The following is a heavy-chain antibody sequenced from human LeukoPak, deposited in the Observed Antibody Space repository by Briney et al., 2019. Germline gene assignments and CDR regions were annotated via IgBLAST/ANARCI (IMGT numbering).Heavy chain of an antibody. V-gene: IGHV3-48*04. D-gene: IGHD3-16*01. CDR3: ARDAGGRRPDAFDI. Sequence: PGGSLRLSCAASGFTFSSYSMNWVRQAPGKGLEWVSYISSSSSTIYYADSVKGRFTISRDNAKSSLYLQMNSLRAEDTAVYYCARDAGGRRPDAFDIWGQGTMVTVSS. CDR2: ISSSSSTI. J-gene: IGHJ3*02. CDR1: GFTFSSYS.